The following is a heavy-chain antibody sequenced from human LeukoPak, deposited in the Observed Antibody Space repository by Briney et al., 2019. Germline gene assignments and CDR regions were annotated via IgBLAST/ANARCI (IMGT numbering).Heavy chain of an antibody. J-gene: IGHJ5*02. CDR3: ARARDGYAWFDP. Sequence: SVNVSCKASGGTFSSYAISWVRQAPGQGLEWMGRIIPIFGTANYAQKFQGRVTITMDESTSTAYMELSSLRSENTAVYYCARARDGYAWFDPWGQGTLVTVSS. CDR2: IIPIFGTA. V-gene: IGHV1-69*05. D-gene: IGHD5-24*01. CDR1: GGTFSSYA.